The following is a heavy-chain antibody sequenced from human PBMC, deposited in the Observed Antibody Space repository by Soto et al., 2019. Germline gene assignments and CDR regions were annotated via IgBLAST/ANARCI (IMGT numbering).Heavy chain of an antibody. CDR2: INAGNGNT. Sequence: EASVKVSCKASGYTFTSYAMHWVRQAPGQRLEWMGWINAGNGNTKYSQKLQGRVTITRDTSASTAYMELSSLRSEDTAVYYCASGHSTGTTPYYYYYYRMDVWGQGTTVTVSS. J-gene: IGHJ6*02. V-gene: IGHV1-3*01. CDR1: GYTFTSYA. CDR3: ASGHSTGTTPYYYYYYRMDV. D-gene: IGHD1-1*01.